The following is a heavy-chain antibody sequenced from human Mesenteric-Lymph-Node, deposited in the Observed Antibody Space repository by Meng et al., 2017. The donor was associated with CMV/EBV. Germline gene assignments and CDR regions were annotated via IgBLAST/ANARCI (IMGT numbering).Heavy chain of an antibody. V-gene: IGHV5-51*01. J-gene: IGHJ4*02. CDR1: GYSFTTSW. CDR2: IYPGDSDT. Sequence: GGSLRLSCKGSGYSFTTSWIGWVRQMPGKGLEWMGIIYPGDSDTRYSPSFQGQVTISADKSISTAYLQWSSLKASDTAMYYCARQDYFSSGSYFTDFDYWGQGTLVTVSS. D-gene: IGHD3-10*01. CDR3: ARQDYFSSGSYFTDFDY.